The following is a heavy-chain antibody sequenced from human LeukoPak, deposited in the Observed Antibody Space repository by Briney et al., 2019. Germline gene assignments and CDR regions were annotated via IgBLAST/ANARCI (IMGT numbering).Heavy chain of an antibody. CDR1: GYTFTGYY. V-gene: IGHV1-2*02. D-gene: IGHD3-9*01. CDR3: ARAVRYFDWFSIDY. Sequence: ASVKVSCKASGYTFTGYYMHWVRQAPGQGLEWMGWINPNSGGTNYAQKFQGRVTMTRDTSISTAYMELSRLRSDDTAVYYCARAVRYFDWFSIDYWGQGTLVTVSS. J-gene: IGHJ4*02. CDR2: INPNSGGT.